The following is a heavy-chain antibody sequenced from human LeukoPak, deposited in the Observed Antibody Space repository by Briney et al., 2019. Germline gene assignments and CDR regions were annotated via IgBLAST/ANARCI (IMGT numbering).Heavy chain of an antibody. CDR1: GGSISSGSHY. D-gene: IGHD3-22*01. J-gene: IGHJ4*02. Sequence: PSETLSLTCTVSGGSISSGSHYWSWIRQPAGKGLEWIGRIYTSGSTNYNPSLKSRVTISVDTSKNQFSLKLSSVTAADTAVYYCAREDYYDSSGYYFDYWGQGTLVTVSS. CDR3: AREDYYDSSGYYFDY. CDR2: IYTSGST. V-gene: IGHV4-61*02.